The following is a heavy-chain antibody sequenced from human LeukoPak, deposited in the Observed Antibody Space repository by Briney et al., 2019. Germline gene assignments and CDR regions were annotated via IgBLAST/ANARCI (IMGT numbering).Heavy chain of an antibody. D-gene: IGHD5-24*01. Sequence: GGSLRLSCAASGFTFRSYDMHWFRQATGKGLDWVSAIGTAGDTYYPGSLKVRFTISRENAKNSLYLQMNSLRAWETAVYYCARDGYNSEFEYWGQGTLVTVSS. CDR3: ARDGYNSEFEY. CDR1: GFTFRSYD. CDR2: IGTAGDT. J-gene: IGHJ4*02. V-gene: IGHV3-13*01.